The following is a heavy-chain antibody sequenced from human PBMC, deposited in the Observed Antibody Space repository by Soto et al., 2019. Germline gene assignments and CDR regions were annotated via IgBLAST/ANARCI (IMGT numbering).Heavy chain of an antibody. V-gene: IGHV3-30*03. Sequence: QVQLVESGGGVVQPGRSLRLSCTASGFMFSTYGLHWVRRAPGKGLEWVALISYDGSNKLYADSVKGRFTVSRDNSKNTLYLQMNSLRAEDTAVYYCARDRGSAFPHPKFPDFWGQGTLVTVSS. CDR3: ARDRGSAFPHPKFPDF. D-gene: IGHD3-10*01. CDR2: ISYDGSNK. J-gene: IGHJ4*02. CDR1: GFMFSTYG.